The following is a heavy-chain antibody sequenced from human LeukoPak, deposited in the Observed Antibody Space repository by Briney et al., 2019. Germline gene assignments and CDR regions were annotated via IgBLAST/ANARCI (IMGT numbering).Heavy chain of an antibody. V-gene: IGHV5-51*01. CDR1: GYSFTSYW. CDR3: ASYDSSGSPHAFDI. J-gene: IGHJ3*02. CDR2: IYPGDSDT. D-gene: IGHD3-22*01. Sequence: GASVKVSCKASGYSFTSYWIGWVRQMPGKGLEWMGIIYPGDSDTRYSPSFQGQVTISADKSISTAYLQWSSLKASDTAMYYCASYDSSGSPHAFDIWGQGTMVTVSS.